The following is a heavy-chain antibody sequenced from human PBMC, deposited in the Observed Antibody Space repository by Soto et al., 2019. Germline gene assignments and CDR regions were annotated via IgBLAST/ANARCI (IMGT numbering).Heavy chain of an antibody. CDR2: ISGSGGST. CDR1: GFTFSSYA. CDR3: ATSPSQYYDILTGYSPY. V-gene: IGHV3-23*01. J-gene: IGHJ4*02. Sequence: VGSLRLSCAASGFTFSSYAMSWVRQAPVKVLEWVSAISGSGGSTYYADSVKGRFTISRDNSKNTLYLQMNSLRAEDTAVYYCATSPSQYYDILTGYSPYWGQGTLVTVSS. D-gene: IGHD3-9*01.